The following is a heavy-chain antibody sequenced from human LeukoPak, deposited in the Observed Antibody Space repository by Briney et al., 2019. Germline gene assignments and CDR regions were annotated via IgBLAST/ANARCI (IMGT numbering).Heavy chain of an antibody. CDR2: IYPGNYDT. CDR3: ARHEQGVTVTVDY. CDR1: GYSLTNYW. V-gene: IGHV5-51*01. J-gene: IGHJ4*02. D-gene: IGHD4-11*01. Sequence: GESLKIFCKGSGYSLTNYWIGWVRQMPGKGLEWMGIIYPGNYDTRYSPSFQGQVTISADQPISTAYLQWSSMKASDTAMYYCARHEQGVTVTVDYWGQGTMVSVSS.